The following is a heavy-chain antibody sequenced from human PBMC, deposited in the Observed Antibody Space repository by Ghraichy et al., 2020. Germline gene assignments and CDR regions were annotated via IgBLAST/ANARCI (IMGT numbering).Heavy chain of an antibody. J-gene: IGHJ6*02. V-gene: IGHV1-69*13. Sequence: SVKVSCKASGGTFSSYAISWVRQAPGQGLEWMGGIIPIFGTANYTQKFQGRVTITADESTSTAYMELSSLRSEDTAVYYCARGITNCSGGSCYSYGTDPELGYYYGMDVWGQGTTVTVSS. CDR3: ARGITNCSGGSCYSYGTDPELGYYYGMDV. D-gene: IGHD2-15*01. CDR2: IIPIFGTA. CDR1: GGTFSSYA.